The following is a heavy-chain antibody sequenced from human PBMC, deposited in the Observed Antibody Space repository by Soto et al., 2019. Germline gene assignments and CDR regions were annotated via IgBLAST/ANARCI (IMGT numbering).Heavy chain of an antibody. CDR2: IYPTGIT. J-gene: IGHJ6*02. D-gene: IGHD3-10*01. V-gene: IGHV4-30-2*01. Sequence: QLQLQEYGSRLVKPSQTMSLTCSVSGAFINGGGYSLIWIRQPPGKGLECLGYIYPTGITSHNPSLKRRVAISIDRSKKQFSLKRTSVTAADTAIYYCVSDWGGGSGNDDQSLGMDGWGRGTTVTVAS. CDR3: VSDWGGGSGNDDQSLGMDG. CDR1: GAFINGGGYS.